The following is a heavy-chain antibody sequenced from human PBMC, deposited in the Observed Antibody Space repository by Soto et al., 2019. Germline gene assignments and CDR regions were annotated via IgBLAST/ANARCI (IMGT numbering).Heavy chain of an antibody. V-gene: IGHV4-59*12. D-gene: IGHD3-10*01. Sequence: PSETLSLTCSVSGASISSYYYTWIRQTPGKGLEWIGYIYLGGSINYNPSFKSRVIISVDTSKNHFSVKLSSVTAADTAVYYCARGPRYYYGSGSSNYYYYYGMDVWGQGTTVTVAS. CDR3: ARGPRYYYGSGSSNYYYYYGMDV. CDR1: GASISSYY. J-gene: IGHJ6*02. CDR2: IYLGGSI.